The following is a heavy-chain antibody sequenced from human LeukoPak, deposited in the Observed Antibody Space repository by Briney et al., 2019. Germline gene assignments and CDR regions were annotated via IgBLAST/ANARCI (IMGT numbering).Heavy chain of an antibody. V-gene: IGHV1-2*02. D-gene: IGHD4-17*01. CDR2: INPNSGGT. CDR3: AREGYGDPYYFDY. CDR1: GYTFTGYY. J-gene: IGHJ4*02. Sequence: ASVKVSCKASGYTFTGYYMHWVRQAPGQGLEWMGWINPNSGGTNYAQTFQGRVTMTRDTSISTAYMELSRLRSDDTAVYYCAREGYGDPYYFDYWGQGTLVTVSS.